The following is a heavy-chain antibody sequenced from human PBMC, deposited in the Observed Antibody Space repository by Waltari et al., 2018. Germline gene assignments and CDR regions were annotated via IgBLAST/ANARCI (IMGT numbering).Heavy chain of an antibody. CDR3: AREGREEGCWWCPGEYYFDY. Sequence: QVQLQESGPGLVKPSQTLSLTCTVSGGSLSSGSYYRSWLRQPAGTGREWIGRIYTSGSTNYNPSLKSRVTISVDKSKNQFSLKLSSVTAADTAVYYCAREGREEGCWWCPGEYYFDYWGQGTLVTVSS. V-gene: IGHV4-61*02. J-gene: IGHJ4*02. CDR2: IYTSGST. D-gene: IGHD2-8*02. CDR1: GGSLSSGSYY.